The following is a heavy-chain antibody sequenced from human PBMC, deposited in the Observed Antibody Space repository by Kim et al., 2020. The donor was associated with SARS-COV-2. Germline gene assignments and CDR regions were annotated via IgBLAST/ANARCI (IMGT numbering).Heavy chain of an antibody. J-gene: IGHJ3*01. V-gene: IGHV5-51*01. Sequence: GESLKISCRASGYSLLGYWIGWVRQMPGKGLEWMGIIYPADSDTRYSPAFQGHVTISADKSVITAYLQWDSLKASDTAMYYCARLPCTSTTCPGYCSGGRWHGMGAVFDFWGRGTMVTVSP. CDR2: IYPADSDT. CDR1: GYSLLGYW. D-gene: IGHD2-15*01. CDR3: ARLPCTSTTCPGYCSGGRWHGMGAVFDF.